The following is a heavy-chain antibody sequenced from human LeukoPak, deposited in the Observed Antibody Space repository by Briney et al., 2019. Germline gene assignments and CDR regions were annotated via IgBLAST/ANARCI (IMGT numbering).Heavy chain of an antibody. D-gene: IGHD6-19*01. CDR2: ICYSGST. CDR3: ARHASPVYSSFFGGGYYYMDV. CDR1: GGSISSYY. V-gene: IGHV4-59*08. Sequence: AETLSLTCTVSGGSISSYYWSWIRQPPGKGLEGIGYICYSGSTNYNPSRERRVTIAVDTYKNQCSLKLSSVTAADTAVYYCARHASPVYSSFFGGGYYYMDVWGNGTTLTVSS. J-gene: IGHJ6*03.